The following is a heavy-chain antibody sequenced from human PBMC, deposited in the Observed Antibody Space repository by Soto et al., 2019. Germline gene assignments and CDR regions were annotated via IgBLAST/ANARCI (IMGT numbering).Heavy chain of an antibody. CDR3: AREYGSYLIS. Sequence: TSETLSLTCAVSGYSVSGGYYWGWIRQPPGKGLEWIASIHQSGNAYYNPSLKSRVSISVDTSRNEFSLNLTSVTAADTAVYYCAREYGSYLISWGQGNLVTVSS. CDR1: GYSVSGGYY. D-gene: IGHD3-10*01. V-gene: IGHV4-38-2*02. J-gene: IGHJ5*02. CDR2: IHQSGNA.